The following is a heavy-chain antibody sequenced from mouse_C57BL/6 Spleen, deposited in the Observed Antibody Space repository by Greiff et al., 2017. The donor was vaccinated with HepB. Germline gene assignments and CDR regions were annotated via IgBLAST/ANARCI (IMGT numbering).Heavy chain of an antibody. CDR3: ASRQATFYAMDY. Sequence: VQLQQSGAELAKPGASVKLSCKASGYTFTSYWMHWVKQRPGQGLEWIGYINPSSGYTKYNQKFKDKATLTVDQSSSTAYMQLNSLTSEDSAVYYCASRQATFYAMDYWGQGTSVTVSS. J-gene: IGHJ4*01. CDR1: GYTFTSYW. D-gene: IGHD3-2*02. V-gene: IGHV1-7*01. CDR2: INPSSGYT.